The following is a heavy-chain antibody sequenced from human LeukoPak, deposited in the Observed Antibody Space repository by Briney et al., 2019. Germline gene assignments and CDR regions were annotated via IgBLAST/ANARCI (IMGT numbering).Heavy chain of an antibody. Sequence: ASVKVSCKASGYTFTGYYMHWVRQAPGQGLEWMGRINPNSGGTNYAQKFQGRVTMTRDTSISTAYMELNSLRAEDTAVYYCAKESHFWSGYFDYWGQGTLVTVSS. J-gene: IGHJ4*02. CDR1: GYTFTGYY. CDR3: AKESHFWSGYFDY. CDR2: INPNSGGT. V-gene: IGHV1-2*06. D-gene: IGHD3-3*02.